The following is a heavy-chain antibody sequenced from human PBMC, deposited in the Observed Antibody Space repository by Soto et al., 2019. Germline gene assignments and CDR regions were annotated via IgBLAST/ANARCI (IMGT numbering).Heavy chain of an antibody. J-gene: IGHJ4*02. CDR1: GFTFSTYS. CDR3: ARGMGYYCSGGSCPEVVFDY. D-gene: IGHD2-15*01. V-gene: IGHV3-48*02. CDR2: ISGTSSTI. Sequence: EVQLVESGGGLVQPGGSLRLSCAASGFTFSTYSMIWVRQAPGKGLEWISYISGTSSTIYYADSVKGRFTISRDNAKNSLYLQMNSLRDEDTAVYYCARGMGYYCSGGSCPEVVFDYWGQGTLGTVSS.